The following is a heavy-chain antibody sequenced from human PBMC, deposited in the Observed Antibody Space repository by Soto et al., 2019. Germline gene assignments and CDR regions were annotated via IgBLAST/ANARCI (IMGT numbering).Heavy chain of an antibody. Sequence: SETLSLTCAVYGGSFSSYYWSWIRQPPGKGLEWIGEIDHSGSTNYNPSLKSRVTISVDTSKNHFSLKLSSVTAADTAVYFCARANPHYDWNYVRRGLDVWGQGTTVTVSS. D-gene: IGHD1-7*01. CDR3: ARANPHYDWNYVRRGLDV. J-gene: IGHJ6*02. CDR1: GGSFSSYY. CDR2: IDHSGST. V-gene: IGHV4-34*01.